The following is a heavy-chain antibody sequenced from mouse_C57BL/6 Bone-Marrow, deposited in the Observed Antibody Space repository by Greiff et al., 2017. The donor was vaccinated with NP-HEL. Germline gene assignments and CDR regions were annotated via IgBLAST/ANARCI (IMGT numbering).Heavy chain of an antibody. CDR1: GYTFTSYW. CDR3: AKERVYSNVFAY. J-gene: IGHJ3*01. D-gene: IGHD2-5*01. CDR2: IYPGSGST. Sequence: QVQLQQPGAELVKPGASVKMSCKASGYTFTSYWITWVKQRPGQGLEWIGDIYPGSGSTNYNEKFKSKATLTVDTSSSTAYMQLSSLTSEDSAVYYCAKERVYSNVFAYWGQGALVTVSA. V-gene: IGHV1-55*01.